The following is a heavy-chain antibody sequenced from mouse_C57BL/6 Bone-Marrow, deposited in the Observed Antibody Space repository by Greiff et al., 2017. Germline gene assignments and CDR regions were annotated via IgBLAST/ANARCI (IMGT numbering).Heavy chain of an antibody. J-gene: IGHJ4*01. CDR1: GFSLTSYG. CDR3: AKNGDYSNRYYYAMDY. V-gene: IGHV2-4*01. D-gene: IGHD2-5*01. CDR2: IWSGGST. Sequence: VKLQESGPGLVQPSQSLSIPCTVSGFSLTSYGVHWVRQPPGKGLEWLGVIWSGGSTDYNAAFISRLSISKDNSKSQVFFKMNSLQADDTAIYYCAKNGDYSNRYYYAMDYWGQGTSVTVSS.